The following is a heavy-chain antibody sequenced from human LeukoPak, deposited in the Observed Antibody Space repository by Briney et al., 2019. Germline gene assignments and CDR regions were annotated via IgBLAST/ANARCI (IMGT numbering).Heavy chain of an antibody. J-gene: IGHJ6*02. CDR2: INHSGST. CDR1: GGSFSGYY. D-gene: IGHD3-10*01. Sequence: PSETLSLTCAVYGGSFSGYYWSWIRQPPGKGLEWIGEINHSGSTNYNPSLKSRVTISVDTSKNQFSLKLSSVTAADTAVYYCARGRVMVYYYYGMDVRGQGTTVTVSS. CDR3: ARGRVMVYYYYGMDV. V-gene: IGHV4-34*01.